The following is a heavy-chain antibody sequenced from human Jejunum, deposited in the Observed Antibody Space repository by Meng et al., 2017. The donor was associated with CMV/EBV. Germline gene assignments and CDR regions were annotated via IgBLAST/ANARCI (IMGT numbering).Heavy chain of an antibody. CDR2: IYWDDDK. V-gene: IGHV2-5*02. J-gene: IGHJ5*02. Sequence: QITLKDSGPTRVKPTQTLTLTCTFSGFSLSTSEVGVGWTRQPPGKALEWLAVIYWDDDKRYSPSLKSRLTITKDTSKNQVVLTLTNMDPVDTATYYCALFTRSWFDPWGQGTLVTVSS. D-gene: IGHD2-2*01. CDR3: ALFTRSWFDP. CDR1: GFSLSTSEVG.